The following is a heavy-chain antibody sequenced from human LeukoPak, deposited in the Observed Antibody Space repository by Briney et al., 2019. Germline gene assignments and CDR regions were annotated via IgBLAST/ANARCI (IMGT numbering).Heavy chain of an antibody. CDR3: AREGIGYQLLYAFDI. V-gene: IGHV3-64*01. Sequence: PGGSLRLSCAASGFTFSSYAMHWVRQAPGKGLEYVSAISSNGGSTYYANSVKGRFTISRDNSKNTLYLQMGSLRAEDMAVYYCAREGIGYQLLYAFDIWGQGTMVTVSS. CDR2: ISSNGGST. D-gene: IGHD2-2*01. J-gene: IGHJ3*02. CDR1: GFTFSSYA.